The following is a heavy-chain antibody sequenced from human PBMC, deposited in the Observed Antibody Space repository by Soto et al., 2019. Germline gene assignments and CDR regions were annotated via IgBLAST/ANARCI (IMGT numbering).Heavy chain of an antibody. CDR3: ARGDCSSTSCYEFYYYGTDV. D-gene: IGHD2-2*01. J-gene: IGHJ6*01. CDR1: GFTFSSYG. Sequence: QPGGSLRLSCAASGFTFSSYGMHWVRQAPGKGLEWVAVIWYDGSNKYYADSVKGRFTISRDNSKNTLYLQMNGLRAEDTAVYYCARGDCSSTSCYEFYYYGTDVWGQGTMVTVSS. CDR2: IWYDGSNK. V-gene: IGHV3-33*01.